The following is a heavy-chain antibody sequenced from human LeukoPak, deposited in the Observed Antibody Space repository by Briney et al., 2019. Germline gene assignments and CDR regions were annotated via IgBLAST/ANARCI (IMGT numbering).Heavy chain of an antibody. J-gene: IGHJ6*03. Sequence: GGSLRLSCAASGFTFSNYGMHWVRQAPGKGLEWVAVISYDGSNKYYADSVKGRFTISRDNSKNTLYLQMNSLRAEDTAVYNCAKGDFYGSGRDYYYYMDVWGKGTTVTISS. V-gene: IGHV3-30*12. CDR2: ISYDGSNK. D-gene: IGHD3-10*01. CDR1: GFTFSNYG. CDR3: AKGDFYGSGRDYYYYMDV.